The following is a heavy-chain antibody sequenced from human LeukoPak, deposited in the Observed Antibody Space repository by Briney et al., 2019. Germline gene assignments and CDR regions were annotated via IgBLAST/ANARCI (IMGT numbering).Heavy chain of an antibody. J-gene: IGHJ1*01. Sequence: GGSLRLSCAASGFTFSIYNMNWVRQAPGKGLEWVSSISNDNNYIYYAESVKGRFTISRDYAKSSLFLQMNSLRVEDTAVYYCAKGGSHFQHWGQGTLVTVSS. CDR1: GFTFSIYN. CDR2: ISNDNNYI. V-gene: IGHV3-21*06. CDR3: AKGGSHFQH. D-gene: IGHD2-15*01.